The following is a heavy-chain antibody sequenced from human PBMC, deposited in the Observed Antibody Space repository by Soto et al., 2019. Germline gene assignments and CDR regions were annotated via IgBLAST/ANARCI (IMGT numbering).Heavy chain of an antibody. CDR1: GFTFSSYE. CDR2: ISFSGSTI. J-gene: IGHJ3*02. V-gene: IGHV3-48*03. Sequence: HPGGSLRLSCAASGFTFSSYEMNWVRQAPGKGLEWVSYISFSGSTIYYADSVKGRFTISRDNAKKSLDLQVNSLRAEDTAVYYCARENPDDAFDIWGQGTMVTVSS. CDR3: ARENPDDAFDI.